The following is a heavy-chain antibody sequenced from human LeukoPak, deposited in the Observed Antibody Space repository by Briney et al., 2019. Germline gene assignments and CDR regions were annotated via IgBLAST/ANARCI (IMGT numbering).Heavy chain of an antibody. D-gene: IGHD3-10*01. CDR2: INHSGST. CDR1: GGSFSGYY. CDR3: ARGGSRLLWFGEPQRYYFDY. J-gene: IGHJ4*02. V-gene: IGHV4-34*01. Sequence: SETLSLTCAVYGGSFSGYYWSWIRQPPGKGLEWVGEINHSGSTNYNPSLKSRVTISVDTSKNQFSLKLSSVTAADTAVYYCARGGSRLLWFGEPQRYYFDYWGQGTLVTVSS.